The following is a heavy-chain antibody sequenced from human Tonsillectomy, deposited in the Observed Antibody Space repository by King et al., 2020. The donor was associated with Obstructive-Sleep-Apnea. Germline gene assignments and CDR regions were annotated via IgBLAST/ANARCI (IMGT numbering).Heavy chain of an antibody. CDR2: FSGSGGST. CDR1: GFTFSSSA. CDR3: AKEMATWGHYFDY. J-gene: IGHJ4*02. V-gene: IGHV3-23*04. D-gene: IGHD5-24*01. Sequence: VQLVESGGGLVQPGGSLRLSCAASGFTFSSSAMSWVRQAPGKGLEWVSTFSGSGGSTYYADSVKGRFTISRDSSKNTLYLQLNSLRAADTSVYYCAKEMATWGHYFDYWGQGTLVTVSS.